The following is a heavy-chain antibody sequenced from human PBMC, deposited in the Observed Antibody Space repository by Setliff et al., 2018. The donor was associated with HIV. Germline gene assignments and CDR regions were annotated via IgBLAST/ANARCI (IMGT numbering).Heavy chain of an antibody. D-gene: IGHD3-10*01. CDR3: ARLRLYNSALDY. CDR1: GFTFSSYC. Sequence: GGSLRLSCVASGFTFSSYCMDWFRQAPGKGLEWVSSISFGSTYIYQSDSVRGRFTISRDDAKKSLYLQMNSLGAEDTAVYYCARLRLYNSALDYWGQGTLVTVSS. CDR2: ISFGSTYI. J-gene: IGHJ4*02. V-gene: IGHV3-21*01.